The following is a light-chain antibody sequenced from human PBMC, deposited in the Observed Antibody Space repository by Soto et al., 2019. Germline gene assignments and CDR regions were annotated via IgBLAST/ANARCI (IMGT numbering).Light chain of an antibody. Sequence: EIVMTQSQATLSVSPGERATLSCRASQSVSSNLAWYQQQPGQAPRLLIYGASTRATGIPARFSGSGSGTEFTLTISSLQSEDFAVYYCQQYNNWPRTFDRGTKVDIK. CDR3: QQYNNWPRT. CDR1: QSVSSN. J-gene: IGKJ1*01. CDR2: GAS. V-gene: IGKV3-15*01.